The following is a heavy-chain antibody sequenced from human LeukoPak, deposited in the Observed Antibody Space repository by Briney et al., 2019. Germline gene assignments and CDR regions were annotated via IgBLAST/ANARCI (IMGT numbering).Heavy chain of an antibody. D-gene: IGHD6-13*01. CDR1: GFTFSSYA. CDR2: ISGSGGST. J-gene: IGHJ4*02. V-gene: IGHV3-23*01. CDR3: AKDRKGSSFFDY. Sequence: GGSLRLSCAASGFTFSSYAMSWVRQAPGKGLEWVSAISGSGGSTYYADSVKGRFTISRDNSKNTLDLQMNSLRAEDTAVYYCAKDRKGSSFFDYWGQGTLVTVSS.